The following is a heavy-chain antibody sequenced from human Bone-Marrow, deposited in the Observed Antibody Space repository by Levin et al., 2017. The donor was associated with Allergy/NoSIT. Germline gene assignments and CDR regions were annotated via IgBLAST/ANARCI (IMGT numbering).Heavy chain of an antibody. D-gene: IGHD3-10*01. Sequence: SCTVSGGSISSGGYYWSWIRQHPGKGLDWIGYIYYSGSTYYNPSLKSRVTISVDTSKNQFSLKLSSVTAADTAVYYCAREYYYGSGSYLHGAFDIRGQGTMVTVSS. CDR3: AREYYYGSGSYLHGAFDI. CDR2: IYYSGST. J-gene: IGHJ3*02. V-gene: IGHV4-31*03. CDR1: GGSISSGGYY.